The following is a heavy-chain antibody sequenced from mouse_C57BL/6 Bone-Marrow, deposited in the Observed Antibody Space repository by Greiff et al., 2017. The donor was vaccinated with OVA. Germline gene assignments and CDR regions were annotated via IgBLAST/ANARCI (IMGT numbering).Heavy chain of an antibody. D-gene: IGHD2-3*01. CDR2: ISNGGGST. CDR3: ARDGYYGWFAY. J-gene: IGHJ3*01. V-gene: IGHV5-12*03. Sequence: EVKLMESGGGLVQPGGSLKLSCAASGFTFSDYYMYWVRQTPEKRLEWVAYISNGGGSTYYPDTVQGRFTISRDNAKNTLYLQMTSLRSEDTAMYYCARDGYYGWFAYWGQGTLVTVSA. CDR1: GFTFSDYY.